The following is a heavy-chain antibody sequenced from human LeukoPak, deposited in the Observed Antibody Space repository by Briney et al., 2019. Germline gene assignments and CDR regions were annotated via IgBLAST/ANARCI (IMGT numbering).Heavy chain of an antibody. J-gene: IGHJ4*02. CDR1: GYTFTGYY. V-gene: IGHV3-30*18. CDR3: AKDKYSSSWYPDY. Sequence: SCKASGYTFTGYYMHWVRQAPGKGLEWVAVISYDGSNKYYADSVKGRFTISRDNSKNTLYLQMNSLRAEDTAVYYCAKDKYSSSWYPDYWGQGTLVTVSS. CDR2: ISYDGSNK. D-gene: IGHD6-13*01.